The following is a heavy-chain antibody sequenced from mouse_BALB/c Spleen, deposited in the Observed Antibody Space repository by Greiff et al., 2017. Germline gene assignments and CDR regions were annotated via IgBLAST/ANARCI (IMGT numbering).Heavy chain of an antibody. J-gene: IGHJ4*01. D-gene: IGHD2-4*01. CDR3: ARRGYDYEYAMDY. CDR1: GYTFTSYW. Sequence: QVHVKQPGAELVKPGASVKLSCKASGYTFTSYWMHWVKQRPGQGLEWIGEINPSNGRTNYNEKFKSKATLTVDKSSSTAYMQLSSLTSEDSAVYYCARRGYDYEYAMDYWGQGTSVTVSS. V-gene: IGHV1S81*02. CDR2: INPSNGRT.